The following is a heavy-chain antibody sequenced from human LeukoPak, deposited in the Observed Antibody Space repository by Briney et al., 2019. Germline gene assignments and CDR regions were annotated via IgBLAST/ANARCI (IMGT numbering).Heavy chain of an antibody. CDR2: FDPEDVET. V-gene: IGHV1-24*01. Sequence: GASVKVSCKVSGYTLTELSMHWVRQAPGKGLEWMGGFDPEDVETIYAQKFQGRVTMTEDTSTDTAYMELSSLRSEDTAVYYCASYSSSSYYYYYMDVWGKGTTVTVSS. D-gene: IGHD6-6*01. CDR1: GYTLTELS. J-gene: IGHJ6*03. CDR3: ASYSSSSYYYYYMDV.